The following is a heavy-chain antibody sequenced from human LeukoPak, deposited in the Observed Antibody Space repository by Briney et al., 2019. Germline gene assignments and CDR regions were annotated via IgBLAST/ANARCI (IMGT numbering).Heavy chain of an antibody. Sequence: EASVKVSCKASGFTFTSSAVQWVRQARGQRPEWIGWIVVGSGNTNYAQKFQERVTITRDMSTSTAYMELSSLRSEDTAVYYCAAGFGYDILTGYSPSWGQGTLVTVSS. CDR2: IVVGSGNT. CDR1: GFTFTSSA. CDR3: AAGFGYDILTGYSPS. V-gene: IGHV1-58*01. J-gene: IGHJ5*02. D-gene: IGHD3-9*01.